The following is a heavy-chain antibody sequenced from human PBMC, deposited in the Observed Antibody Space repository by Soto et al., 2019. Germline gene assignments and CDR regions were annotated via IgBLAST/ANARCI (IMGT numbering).Heavy chain of an antibody. V-gene: IGHV4-31*03. CDR2: VCYSGNT. D-gene: IGHD6-6*01. CDR3: ARERIAVKTDGFDP. J-gene: IGHJ5*02. Sequence: QVQLQESGPGLVKPSQTLSLTCTVYGGSISSGDYYWSWIRQFPGKGLEWIGYVCYSGNTYYNPSLRSRVTMSADTSQNQFSLMLRSVTAADTAVYYCARERIAVKTDGFDPWGQGTLVTVSS. CDR1: GGSISSGDYY.